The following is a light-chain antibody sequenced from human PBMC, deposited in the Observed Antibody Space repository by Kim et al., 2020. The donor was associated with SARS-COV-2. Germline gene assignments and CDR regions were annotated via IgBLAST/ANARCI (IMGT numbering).Light chain of an antibody. V-gene: IGKV3-20*01. J-gene: IGKJ2*03. CDR1: ECVRRSY. Sequence: PGKRATLAGGSCECVRRSYLARDEQKPGQAPRRLFYCASSSGTGIPDRFSGSGSGTDSTLSISRLEPEDCAVHYGQQYVSSPPYCFGRGT. CDR3: QQYVSSPPYC. CDR2: CAS.